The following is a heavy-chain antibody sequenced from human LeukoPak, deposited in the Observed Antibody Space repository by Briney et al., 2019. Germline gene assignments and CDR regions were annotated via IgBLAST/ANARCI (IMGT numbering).Heavy chain of an antibody. D-gene: IGHD3-3*01. CDR1: GFTVSSNE. Sequence: GGSLRLSCAASGFTVSSNEMSWVRQAPGKGLEWVSSISGGSTYYADSVKGRFTISRDNSKNTLYLQMNSLRAEDTAVYYCAKSGPDYDFWSGYLKENDYWGQGTLVTVSS. J-gene: IGHJ4*02. V-gene: IGHV3-38-3*01. CDR3: AKSGPDYDFWSGYLKENDY. CDR2: ISGGST.